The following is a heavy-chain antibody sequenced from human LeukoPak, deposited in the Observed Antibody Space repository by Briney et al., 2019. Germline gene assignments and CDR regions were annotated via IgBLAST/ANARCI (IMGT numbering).Heavy chain of an antibody. D-gene: IGHD1-14*01. CDR1: GFIFSSYW. J-gene: IGHJ6*03. CDR3: AKDRRAVTPSAMDV. CDR2: ISGSGGGT. V-gene: IGHV3-23*01. Sequence: HPGGSLRLSCVTSGFIFSSYWVSWVRQAPGKGLEWVSVISGSGGGTYYADTVKGRLTISRDNSKNTLYLQMNSLRAEDTAVYYCAKDRRAVTPSAMDVWGKGTTVIVSS.